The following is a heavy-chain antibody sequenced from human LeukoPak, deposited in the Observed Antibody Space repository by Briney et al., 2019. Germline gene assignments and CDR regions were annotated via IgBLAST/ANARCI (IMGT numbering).Heavy chain of an antibody. CDR1: GGPISSSSYY. CDR2: IYYSGST. CDR3: ARHPGDGYNSDVDY. J-gene: IGHJ4*02. Sequence: SETLSLTCTVSGGPISSSSYYWGWIRQPPGKGLEWIGSIYYSGSTYYNPSLKSRVTISVDTSKNQFSLKLSSVTAADTAVYYCARHPGDGYNSDVDYWGQGTLVTVSS. D-gene: IGHD5-24*01. V-gene: IGHV4-39*01.